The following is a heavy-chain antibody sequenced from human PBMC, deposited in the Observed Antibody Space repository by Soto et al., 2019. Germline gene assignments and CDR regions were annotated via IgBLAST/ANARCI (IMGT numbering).Heavy chain of an antibody. CDR1: GFTFSSYE. CDR3: AREGTYYYYGMDV. Sequence: EVQLVESGGGLVQPGGSLRLSCAASGFTFSSYEMNWVRQAPGKGLEWVSYISSSGSTIYYADSVKGRFTISRDNAKNSLYLQMNSLRAEDTAVYYCAREGTYYYYGMDVWGQGTTVTVSS. V-gene: IGHV3-48*03. J-gene: IGHJ6*02. CDR2: ISSSGSTI.